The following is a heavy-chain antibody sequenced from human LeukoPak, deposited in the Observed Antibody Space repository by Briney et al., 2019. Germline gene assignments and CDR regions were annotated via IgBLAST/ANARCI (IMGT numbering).Heavy chain of an antibody. J-gene: IGHJ3*02. V-gene: IGHV1-46*01. CDR2: INPSGGST. D-gene: IGHD1-26*01. CDR3: ARAPGRHDAFDI. Sequence: ASVKVSCKASGYTFTSYYMHWVRQAPGQGLEWMGIINPSGGSTSYAQKFQGRVTITRDTSTSTVYMELSSLRSEDTAVYYCARAPGRHDAFDIWGQGTMVTVSS. CDR1: GYTFTSYY.